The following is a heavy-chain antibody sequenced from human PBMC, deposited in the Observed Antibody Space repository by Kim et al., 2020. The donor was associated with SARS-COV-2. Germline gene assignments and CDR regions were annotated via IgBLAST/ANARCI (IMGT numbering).Heavy chain of an antibody. Sequence: SPSFQGPVTISADKSISTAYLQWGSLKASDTAMYYCARSIVGPRYYGMDVWGQGTTVTVSS. D-gene: IGHD3-22*01. CDR3: ARSIVGPRYYGMDV. V-gene: IGHV5-51*01. J-gene: IGHJ6*02.